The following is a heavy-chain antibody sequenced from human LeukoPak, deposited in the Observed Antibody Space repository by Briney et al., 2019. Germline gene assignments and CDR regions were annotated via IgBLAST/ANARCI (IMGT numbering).Heavy chain of an antibody. J-gene: IGHJ4*02. Sequence: GRSLRLSCAASGFTFDDYAMHWVRQAPGKGLEWVSGISWNSGSIVYADSVKGRFTISRDNAKNSLYLQMNGLRAEDTALYYCAKGSGVAVAGLDYWGQGTLVTVSS. V-gene: IGHV3-9*01. D-gene: IGHD6-19*01. CDR1: GFTFDDYA. CDR3: AKGSGVAVAGLDY. CDR2: ISWNSGSI.